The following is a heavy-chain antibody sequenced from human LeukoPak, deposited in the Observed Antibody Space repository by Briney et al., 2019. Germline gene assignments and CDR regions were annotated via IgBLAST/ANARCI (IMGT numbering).Heavy chain of an antibody. CDR1: GFTFSSYA. CDR2: ISGSGGST. V-gene: IGHV3-23*01. J-gene: IGHJ4*02. CDR3: AKEGGDYDFWSGTPDY. Sequence: GGSLRLSCAASGFTFSSYAMSWVRQAPGKGLEWVSAISGSGGSTYYADSVKGRSTISRDNSKNTLYLQMNSLRAEDTAVYYCAKEGGDYDFWSGTPDYWGQGTLVTVSS. D-gene: IGHD3-3*01.